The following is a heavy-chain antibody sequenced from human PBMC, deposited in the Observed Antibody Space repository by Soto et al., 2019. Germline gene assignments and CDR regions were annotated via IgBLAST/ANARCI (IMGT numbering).Heavy chain of an antibody. J-gene: IGHJ6*02. D-gene: IGHD2-21*02. CDR1: GGSIKTTGYY. CDR3: ARSDCATYYYYGMYV. CDR2: IYHRGTT. Sequence: SETLSLTCTVSGGSIKTTGYYWNWIRQRPGKGLEWIGNIYHRGTTYYNPSLKSRVSLSVHTSKNQFSLKLTSVTAADTAVYYCARSDCATYYYYGMYVWGQGTTVTVS. V-gene: IGHV4-39*01.